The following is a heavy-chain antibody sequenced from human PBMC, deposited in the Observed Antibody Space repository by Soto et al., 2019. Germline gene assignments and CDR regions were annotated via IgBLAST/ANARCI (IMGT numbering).Heavy chain of an antibody. CDR1: GFTFSSHA. Sequence: PGGSLRLSCVGAGFTFSSHAMSWVRQAPGKGLEWVSAIRGSGGSTYYADSVKGRFTISRDNSKNTLYLQMNSLRAEDTAVYYCAKDLSDIVATILTYYYYGMDVWGQGTTVTVSS. CDR3: AKDLSDIVATILTYYYYGMDV. V-gene: IGHV3-23*01. CDR2: IRGSGGST. D-gene: IGHD5-12*01. J-gene: IGHJ6*02.